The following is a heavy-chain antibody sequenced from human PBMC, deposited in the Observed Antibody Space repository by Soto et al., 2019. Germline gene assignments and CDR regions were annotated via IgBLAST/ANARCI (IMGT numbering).Heavy chain of an antibody. CDR3: ARDLWGYGPFGY. V-gene: IGHV1-46*01. CDR2: INPSGGST. Sequence: ASVKVSCKASGYTFTSYGISWVRQAPGQGLEWMGIINPSGGSTSYAQKFQGRVTMTRDTSTSTVYMELSSLRSEDTAVYYCARDLWGYGPFGYRGQGTLVTVSS. J-gene: IGHJ4*02. D-gene: IGHD3-16*01. CDR1: GYTFTSYG.